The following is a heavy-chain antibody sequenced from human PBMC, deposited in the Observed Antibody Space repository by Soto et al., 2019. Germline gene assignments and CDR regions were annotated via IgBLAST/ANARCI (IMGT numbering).Heavy chain of an antibody. J-gene: IGHJ4*02. CDR1: GYTFTSYG. Sequence: GASVKVSCKASGYTFTSYGISWVRQAPGQGLEWMGWISAYNGNTNYAQKLQGRVTMTTDTSTSTAYMELRSLRSDDTAVYYCARSDDYYDSSGYYYWGQGTLVTVSS. V-gene: IGHV1-18*01. CDR3: ARSDDYYDSSGYYY. CDR2: ISAYNGNT. D-gene: IGHD3-22*01.